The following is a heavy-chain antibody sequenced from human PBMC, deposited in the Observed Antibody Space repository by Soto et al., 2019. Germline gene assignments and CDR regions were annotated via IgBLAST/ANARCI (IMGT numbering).Heavy chain of an antibody. Sequence: GGSLRLSCAASGFTFSSYAISWVRQAPGKGLEWVSAISGSGVSTYYADSVKGRLTISRDNSKNKLYLQMKSLRAEDTAVYYYSKMTGITIFGVSDYSYGMDVWGQGTTVPVCS. V-gene: IGHV3-23*01. D-gene: IGHD3-3*01. CDR1: GFTFSSYA. CDR3: SKMTGITIFGVSDYSYGMDV. J-gene: IGHJ6*02. CDR2: ISGSGVST.